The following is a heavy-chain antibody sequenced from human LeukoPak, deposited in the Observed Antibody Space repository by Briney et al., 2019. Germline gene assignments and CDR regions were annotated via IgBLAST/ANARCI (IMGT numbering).Heavy chain of an antibody. D-gene: IGHD6-19*01. Sequence: PGGSLRLSCAASGFTFSSYAMSWVRQAPGKGLEWVSAISGSGGSTYYADSVKGRFTISRDNSKNTLYLQMNSLRAEDTAVYYCATLGPYSSGWPPFDYRGQGTLVTVSS. CDR1: GFTFSSYA. V-gene: IGHV3-23*01. CDR2: ISGSGGST. CDR3: ATLGPYSSGWPPFDY. J-gene: IGHJ4*02.